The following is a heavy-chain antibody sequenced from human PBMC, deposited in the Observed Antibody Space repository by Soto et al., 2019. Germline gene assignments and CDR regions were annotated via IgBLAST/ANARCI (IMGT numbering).Heavy chain of an antibody. Sequence: GGSLRLSCAASGFTFSSDSMNWVRQAPGKGLEWVSYISSSSSTIYYADSVKGRFTISRDNAKNSLYLQMNSLRAEDTAVYYCARDSLGYCSGGSCYPNAFDIWGQGTMVTVSS. D-gene: IGHD2-15*01. J-gene: IGHJ3*02. CDR3: ARDSLGYCSGGSCYPNAFDI. V-gene: IGHV3-48*01. CDR2: ISSSSSTI. CDR1: GFTFSSDS.